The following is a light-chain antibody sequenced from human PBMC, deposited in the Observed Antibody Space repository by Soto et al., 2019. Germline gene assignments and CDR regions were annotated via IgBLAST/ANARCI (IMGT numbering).Light chain of an antibody. V-gene: IGLV2-14*01. CDR3: SSYTSNTTPYV. Sequence: QSVLTQPASVSGSPGQSITISCTGTSSDVGGSVYVSWYRQHPGKAPKLMIYDVSNRPSGVSNRFSGSKSGNTASLTISGLQAEDEADYYCSSYTSNTTPYVFGSGTKVTVL. CDR1: SSDVGGSVY. J-gene: IGLJ1*01. CDR2: DVS.